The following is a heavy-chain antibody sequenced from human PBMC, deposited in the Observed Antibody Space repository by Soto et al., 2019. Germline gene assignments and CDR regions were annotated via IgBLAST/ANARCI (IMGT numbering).Heavy chain of an antibody. D-gene: IGHD3-3*01. CDR1: GFTFGDYA. J-gene: IGHJ5*02. Sequence: PGGSLRLSCTASGFTFGDYAMIWFRQAPGKGLEWVGFIRSKAYGGTTEYAASVKGRFTISRDDSKSIAYLQMNSLKTEDTAVYYCTRDLTSYYDFWSGYYPPGFDPWGQGTLVTVSS. CDR2: IRSKAYGGTT. V-gene: IGHV3-49*03. CDR3: TRDLTSYYDFWSGYYPPGFDP.